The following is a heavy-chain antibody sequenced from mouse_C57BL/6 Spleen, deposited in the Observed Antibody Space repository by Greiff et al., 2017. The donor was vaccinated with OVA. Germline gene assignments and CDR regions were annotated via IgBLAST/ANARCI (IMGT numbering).Heavy chain of an antibody. CDR3: NYGSSYRDAMDY. J-gene: IGHJ4*01. CDR1: GYTFTSYW. D-gene: IGHD1-1*01. Sequence: EVQRVESGTVLARPGASVKMSCKTSGYTFTSYWMHWVKQRPGQGLEWIGAIYPGNSDTSYNQKFKGKAKLTAVTSASTAYMELSSLTNEDSAVYYCNYGSSYRDAMDYWGQGTSVTVSS. V-gene: IGHV1-5*01. CDR2: IYPGNSDT.